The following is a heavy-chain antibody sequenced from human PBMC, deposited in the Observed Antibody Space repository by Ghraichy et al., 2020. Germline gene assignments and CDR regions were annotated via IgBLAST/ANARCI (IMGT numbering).Heavy chain of an antibody. J-gene: IGHJ4*02. V-gene: IGHV4-4*09. CDR3: ARQVGPQLPLRYFDY. CDR1: GASISSYF. D-gene: IGHD3-16*02. CDR2: IYASGNT. Sequence: ESLNISCTVSGASISSYFWSWIRQPPGKGLEWIGYIYASGNTNYNPSLKSRVTISLDASKNQFSLNLTSVTAADTAVYYCARQVGPQLPLRYFDYWGQGTLVTVSS.